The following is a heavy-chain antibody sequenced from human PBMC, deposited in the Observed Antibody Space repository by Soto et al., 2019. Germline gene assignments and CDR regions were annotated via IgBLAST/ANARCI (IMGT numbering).Heavy chain of an antibody. V-gene: IGHV3-23*01. D-gene: IGHD3-9*01. CDR3: AKARRGAVLRYFDWLLYVDY. Sequence: EVQLLESGGGLVQPGGSLRLSCAASGFTFSSYAMSWVRQAPGKGREWVSAISGSGGSTYYADSVKGRFTISRDNSTNTLYLHMNSMRAEDTAVYYCAKARRGAVLRYFDWLLYVDYWGQGTLVIVSS. J-gene: IGHJ4*02. CDR1: GFTFSSYA. CDR2: ISGSGGST.